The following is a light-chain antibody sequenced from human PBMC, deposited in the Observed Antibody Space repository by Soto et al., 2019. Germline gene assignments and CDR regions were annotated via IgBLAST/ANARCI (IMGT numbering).Light chain of an antibody. J-gene: IGKJ4*01. Sequence: TQSPSSLSGSVGDRLTITCRSSQYISKSLVWYQQKPGKAPKLLIYDASNLETGVPSRFSGSGSGTDFTFTISSLQPEDIATYYCQQYDNLPLTFGGGTKVDIK. V-gene: IGKV1-33*01. CDR3: QQYDNLPLT. CDR2: DAS. CDR1: QYISKS.